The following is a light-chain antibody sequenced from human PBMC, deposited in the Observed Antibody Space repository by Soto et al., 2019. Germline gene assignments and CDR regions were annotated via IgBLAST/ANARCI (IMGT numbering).Light chain of an antibody. CDR3: QHLITYPIT. Sequence: DIQLTQSPSFLSASVGDTVTITCRASQGINSFLAWYQQKPGIAPKLLIYAASTLQSGVPSRFSGSGSGTEFTLTISSLQPEDFATYYCQHLITYPITFGQGTRLEIK. J-gene: IGKJ5*01. CDR1: QGINSF. CDR2: AAS. V-gene: IGKV1-9*01.